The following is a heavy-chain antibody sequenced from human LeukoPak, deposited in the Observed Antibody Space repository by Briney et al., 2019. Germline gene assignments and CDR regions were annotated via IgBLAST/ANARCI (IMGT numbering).Heavy chain of an antibody. CDR3: AREQVVGTYYFDY. V-gene: IGHV1-46*02. CDR2: ISPSGGST. J-gene: IGHJ4*02. D-gene: IGHD6-6*01. CDR1: GYNFNSHY. Sequence: APVKVSCKASGYNFNSHYMQRVRQAPGQGVGWMGMISPSGGSTSYAQKFQGRVTMTRDTSASTVYMELSSLRSDDTAVYYCAREQVVGTYYFDYWGQGTLVTVSS.